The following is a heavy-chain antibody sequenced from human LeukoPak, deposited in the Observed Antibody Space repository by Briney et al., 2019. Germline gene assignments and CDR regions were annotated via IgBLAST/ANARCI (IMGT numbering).Heavy chain of an antibody. Sequence: GASVKVSCKASGGTFSSYAISWVRQAPGQGLEWMGGIIPIFGTANYAQKFQGRVTITADESTSTAYMELSSLRSEDTAVYYCARDYDSSAWFDYWGQGTLVTVSS. CDR3: ARDYDSSAWFDY. CDR1: GGTFSSYA. D-gene: IGHD3-22*01. CDR2: IIPIFGTA. J-gene: IGHJ4*02. V-gene: IGHV1-69*13.